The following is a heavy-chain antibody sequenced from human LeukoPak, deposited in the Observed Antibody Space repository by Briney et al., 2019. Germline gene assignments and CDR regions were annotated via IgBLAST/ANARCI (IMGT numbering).Heavy chain of an antibody. Sequence: SVRVSCKASGGTFSSYAISWVRQAPGQGLEWMGGIIPIFGTANYAQKFQGRVTITADESTSTAYMELSSLRSEDTAVYYCAREGSRFTTNWFDPWGQGTLVTVSS. CDR1: GGTFSSYA. V-gene: IGHV1-69*13. CDR3: AREGSRFTTNWFDP. J-gene: IGHJ5*02. D-gene: IGHD1-14*01. CDR2: IIPIFGTA.